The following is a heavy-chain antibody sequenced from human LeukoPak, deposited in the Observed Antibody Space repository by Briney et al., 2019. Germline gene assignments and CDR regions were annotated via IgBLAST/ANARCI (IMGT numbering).Heavy chain of an antibody. Sequence: GASVKVSCKASGGTFSSYAISWVRQAPGQGLEWMGGIIPIFGTANYAQKFQGRVTITADKSTSTAYMELSSLRSEDTAVYYCARDDPDWNYDYWGQGTLVTVSS. D-gene: IGHD3/OR15-3a*01. CDR2: IIPIFGTA. CDR1: GGTFSSYA. CDR3: ARDDPDWNYDY. J-gene: IGHJ4*02. V-gene: IGHV1-69*06.